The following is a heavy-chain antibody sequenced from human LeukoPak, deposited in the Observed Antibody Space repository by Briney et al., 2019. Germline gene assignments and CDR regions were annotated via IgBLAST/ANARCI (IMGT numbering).Heavy chain of an antibody. D-gene: IGHD5-18*01. Sequence: SEALSLTCTVSGGSISSSSYYWTWIRQSPEKGLEWIGEINHSGSTNYNPSLKSRVTISVDTSKSQFSLKLNSVTAADTAVYYCARDPGYSYGLGPFDYWGQGTLVTVSS. J-gene: IGHJ4*02. CDR3: ARDPGYSYGLGPFDY. CDR1: GGSISSSSYY. V-gene: IGHV4-39*07. CDR2: INHSGST.